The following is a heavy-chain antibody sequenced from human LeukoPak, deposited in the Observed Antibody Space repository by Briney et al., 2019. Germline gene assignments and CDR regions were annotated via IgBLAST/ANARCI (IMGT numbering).Heavy chain of an antibody. CDR3: ARAYCSSNTSCARGWYFDL. V-gene: IGHV1-46*01. CDR1: GNTFTSYY. CDR2: INPIGGST. Sequence: ASVKVSCKASGNTFTSYYMHWVRQAPGQGLEWMGIINPIGGSTSYAQKFQGRVTMTRDTSTSTVYMELSSLRSEDTAVYYCARAYCSSNTSCARGWYFDLWGRGTLVTVSS. D-gene: IGHD2-2*01. J-gene: IGHJ2*01.